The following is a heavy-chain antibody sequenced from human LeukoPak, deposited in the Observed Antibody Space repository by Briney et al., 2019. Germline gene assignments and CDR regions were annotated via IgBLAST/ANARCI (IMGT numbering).Heavy chain of an antibody. CDR2: TYHSGGT. CDR1: GYSISSGYY. J-gene: IGHJ4*02. Sequence: SETLSLTCAVSGYSISSGYYCGWIRQPPGKGLEWIGSTYHSGGTYYNPSHKSRITISVDTSKNQFSLKLTSVTAADTAVYYCARQRGSGTYSAYYFDYWGQGTLVTVSS. D-gene: IGHD3-10*01. CDR3: ARQRGSGTYSAYYFDY. V-gene: IGHV4-38-2*01.